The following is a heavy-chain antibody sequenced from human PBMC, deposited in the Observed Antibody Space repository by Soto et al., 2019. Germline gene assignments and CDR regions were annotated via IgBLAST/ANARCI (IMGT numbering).Heavy chain of an antibody. CDR2: IFYSGTL. Sequence: PSETLSLTCTVSSGSITTPNYFWGWVRQPPGKGLEWIGSIFYSGTLYYNPSLKSRVTISIDTSKNSFSLNLSSVTAADTAVYYCARRLYYDSSGFEGGGMDVWGQGTTVT. V-gene: IGHV4-39*02. CDR1: SGSITTPNYF. CDR3: ARRLYYDSSGFEGGGMDV. J-gene: IGHJ6*02. D-gene: IGHD3-22*01.